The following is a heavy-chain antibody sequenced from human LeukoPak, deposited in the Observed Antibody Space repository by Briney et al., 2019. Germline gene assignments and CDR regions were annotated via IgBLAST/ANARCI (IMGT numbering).Heavy chain of an antibody. Sequence: SETLSLTCTVSGGSISSSSYYWGWIRQPPGKGLEWIGSIYYSGSTYYNPSLKSRVTISVDTSKNQFSLKLSSVTAADTAVYYCARRYDYGNWPDYWGQGTLVTVSS. CDR1: GGSISSSSYY. D-gene: IGHD4-11*01. J-gene: IGHJ4*02. CDR3: ARRYDYGNWPDY. V-gene: IGHV4-39*01. CDR2: IYYSGST.